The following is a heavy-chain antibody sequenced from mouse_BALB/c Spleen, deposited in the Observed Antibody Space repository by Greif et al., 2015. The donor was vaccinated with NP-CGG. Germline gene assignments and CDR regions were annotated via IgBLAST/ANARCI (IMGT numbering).Heavy chain of an antibody. V-gene: IGHV14-1*02. D-gene: IGHD1-2*01. CDR1: GFNIKDYY. Sequence: EVQLQQSGAELVRPGALVKLSCKASGFNIKDYYMHWVKQRPEQGLEWIGWIDPENGNTIYDPKFQGKASITADTSSNTAYLQLSSLTSEDTAVYYCARSGLRLQLAYWVQGTLVTVSA. CDR2: IDPENGNT. J-gene: IGHJ3*01. CDR3: ARSGLRLQLAY.